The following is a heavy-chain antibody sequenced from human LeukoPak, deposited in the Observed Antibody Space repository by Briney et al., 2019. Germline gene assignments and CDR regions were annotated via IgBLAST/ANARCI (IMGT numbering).Heavy chain of an antibody. D-gene: IGHD5-18*01. J-gene: IGHJ4*02. V-gene: IGHV3-23*01. CDR1: GITFSNYA. CDR2: ISGSAHKI. CDR3: AGRPTGYSSGYIH. Sequence: GGSLRLSCVASGITFSNYAVSWVRQAPEKGLDWVSVISGSAHKIRYADSVKGRFTLSRDNSENIVYLQMNNLRVEDTAVYYCAGRPTGYSSGYIHWGQGTLVTVSS.